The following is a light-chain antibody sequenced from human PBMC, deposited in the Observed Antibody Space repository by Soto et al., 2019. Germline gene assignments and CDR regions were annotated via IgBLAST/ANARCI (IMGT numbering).Light chain of an antibody. Sequence: QSVLTQPASVSGSPGQSIAISCTGTSSDVGGYNYVSWYQQHPGKAPKLMIYEVNNRPSGVSNRFSGSKSGNTASLTISGLQAEDEADYYCCSYTTSSTYVFGTGTKLTVL. CDR1: SSDVGGYNY. CDR2: EVN. J-gene: IGLJ1*01. CDR3: CSYTTSSTYV. V-gene: IGLV2-14*01.